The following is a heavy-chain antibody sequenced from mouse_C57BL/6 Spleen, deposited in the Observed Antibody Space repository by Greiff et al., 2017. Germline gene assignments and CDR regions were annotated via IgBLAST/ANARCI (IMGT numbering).Heavy chain of an antibody. J-gene: IGHJ1*03. D-gene: IGHD4-1*01. CDR3: ARRWDPWYFDV. CDR1: GFTFSDYG. CDR2: ISSGSSTI. Sequence: EVQLVESGGGLVKPGGSLKLSCAASGFTFSDYGMHWVRQAPEKGLEWVAYISSGSSTIYYADTVKGRFTISRDNAKNTLCLQMTSLRSEDTAMYYCARRWDPWYFDVWGTGTTVTVSS. V-gene: IGHV5-17*01.